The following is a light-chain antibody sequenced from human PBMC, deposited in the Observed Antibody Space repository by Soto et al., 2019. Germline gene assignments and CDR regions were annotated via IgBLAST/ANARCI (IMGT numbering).Light chain of an antibody. J-gene: IGKJ1*01. CDR1: QTISSW. Sequence: DMQMTRSPSTLSGSVGDRVTITFRASQTISSWLAWYQQKPGKAPKLLIYKASTLKSGVPSRFSGSGSGTEFTLTISSLQPDDFATYYCQHYNSYSEAFGQGTMVDI. CDR3: QHYNSYSEA. V-gene: IGKV1-5*03. CDR2: KAS.